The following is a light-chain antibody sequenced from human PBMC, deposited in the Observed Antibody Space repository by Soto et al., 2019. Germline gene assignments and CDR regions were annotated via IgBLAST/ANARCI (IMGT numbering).Light chain of an antibody. V-gene: IGKV3-20*01. CDR3: QQYGSSPGRT. CDR1: QSVSSSY. CDR2: GAS. J-gene: IGKJ1*01. Sequence: EIVFTQSPGTLSLSPGERATLSFRASQSVSSSYLAWYQQKPGQAPRLLIYGASSRATGIPDRFSGSGSGTDFSLTISRLEPEDFAVYYCQQYGSSPGRTFGQGTKVDNK.